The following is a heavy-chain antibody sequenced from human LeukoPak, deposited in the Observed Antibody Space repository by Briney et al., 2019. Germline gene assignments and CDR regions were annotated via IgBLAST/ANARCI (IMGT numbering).Heavy chain of an antibody. D-gene: IGHD4-11*01. CDR2: IYSDGSNT. Sequence: GGSLRLSCAASGFTFSSYWMHWVRQAPGKGLVWVSRIYSDGSNTIYADSVKGRFTISRDNAKNTLYLQMNSLTAEDTAIYYCTRDSKYVMDVWGQGTTVTVSS. CDR1: GFTFSSYW. V-gene: IGHV3-74*01. J-gene: IGHJ6*02. CDR3: TRDSKYVMDV.